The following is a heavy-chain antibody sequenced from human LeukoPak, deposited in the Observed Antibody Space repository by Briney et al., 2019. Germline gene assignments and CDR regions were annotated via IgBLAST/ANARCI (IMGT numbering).Heavy chain of an antibody. D-gene: IGHD4-11*01. CDR2: IYSDGSNT. Sequence: GGSLRLSCAASGFTFSSYWMHWVRQAPGKGLVWVSRIYSDGSNTIYADSVKGRFTISRDNAKNTLYLQMNSLTAEDTAIYYCTRDSKYVMDVWGQGTTVTVSS. CDR1: GFTFSSYW. V-gene: IGHV3-74*01. J-gene: IGHJ6*02. CDR3: TRDSKYVMDV.